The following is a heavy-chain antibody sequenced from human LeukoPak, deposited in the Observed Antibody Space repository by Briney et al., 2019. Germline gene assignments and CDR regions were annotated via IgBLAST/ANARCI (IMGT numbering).Heavy chain of an antibody. J-gene: IGHJ4*02. CDR1: GFTFSSYA. CDR2: ISGSGGST. V-gene: IGHV3-23*01. D-gene: IGHD1-26*01. CDR3: AKDVGTVGASPLDY. Sequence: GGSLRLSCAASGFTFSSYAMSWVRQAPGKGLKWVSAISGSGGSTYYADSVKGRFTISRDNPKNTLYLQMNRLRVEDTALYYCAKDVGTVGASPLDYWGQGALVTVSS.